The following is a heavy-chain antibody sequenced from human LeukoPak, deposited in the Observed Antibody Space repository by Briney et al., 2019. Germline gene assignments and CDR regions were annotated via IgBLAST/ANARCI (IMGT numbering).Heavy chain of an antibody. Sequence: SSETLSLTCAVSGGSISSSNWWSWVRQPPGKGLEWIGEIYHSGSTNYNPSPKSRVTISVDKSKNQFSLKLSSVTAADTAVYYCARGAPSYYYDSMYYFDYWGQGTLVTVSS. D-gene: IGHD3-22*01. J-gene: IGHJ4*02. CDR2: IYHSGST. CDR3: ARGAPSYYYDSMYYFDY. CDR1: GGSISSSNW. V-gene: IGHV4-4*02.